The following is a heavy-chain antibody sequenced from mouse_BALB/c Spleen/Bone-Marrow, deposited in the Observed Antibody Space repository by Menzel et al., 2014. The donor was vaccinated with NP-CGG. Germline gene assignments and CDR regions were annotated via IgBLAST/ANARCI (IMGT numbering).Heavy chain of an antibody. V-gene: IGHV1-54*01. CDR1: GYAFTNYL. J-gene: IGHJ2*01. Sequence: LEESGAELVRPGTSVKVSCKASGYAFTNYLIEWVKQRPGQGLERIGVINPGSGGANYNEKFKGKATLTADKSSSTAYMQLSSLTSDDSAVYFCAREWTARAVDYWGQGTTLAVSS. CDR3: AREWTARAVDY. D-gene: IGHD3-2*01. CDR2: INPGSGGA.